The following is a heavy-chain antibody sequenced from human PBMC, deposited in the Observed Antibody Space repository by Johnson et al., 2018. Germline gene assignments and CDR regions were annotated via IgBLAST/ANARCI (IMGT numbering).Heavy chain of an antibody. CDR1: GGSISSYY. V-gene: IGHV4-59*01. CDR3: ARAGMITKYGMDV. CDR2: IYYSGST. D-gene: IGHD3-16*01. J-gene: IGHJ6*02. Sequence: QVQLQESGPGLVKPSETLSLTCTVSGGSISSYYWSWIRQPPGKGLEWIGYIYYSGSTNYNPSLESRVTISVDTSKNQLSLKLNSVTAADTAVYYCARAGMITKYGMDVWGQGTTVIVSS.